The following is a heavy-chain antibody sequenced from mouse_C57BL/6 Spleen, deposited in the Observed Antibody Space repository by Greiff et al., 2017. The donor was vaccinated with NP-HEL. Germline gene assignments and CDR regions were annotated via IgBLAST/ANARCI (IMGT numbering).Heavy chain of an antibody. CDR1: GFNIKDYY. J-gene: IGHJ4*01. CDR2: IDPEDGDT. V-gene: IGHV14-1*01. Sequence: VQLQQSGAELVRPGASVKLSCKASGFNIKDYYMHWVKQRPEQGLEWIGRIDPEDGDTEYAPKFQGTATMTVDTSSKPAYLQLSSLTSEDTAVYYCTTEGWLLDAKYYWGQGTSVTVAS. CDR3: TTEGWLLDAKYY. D-gene: IGHD2-3*01.